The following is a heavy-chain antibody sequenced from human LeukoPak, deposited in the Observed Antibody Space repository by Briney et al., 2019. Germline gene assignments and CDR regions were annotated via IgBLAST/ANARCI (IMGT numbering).Heavy chain of an antibody. Sequence: PSETLSLTCTVSGISIDPYYWTWIRQPAGKGLEWIGRTIPASGSMNCNPSLKSRVTMSVDTSKNQLSLEMTSVTAADTAVYYCMKDGPSWGLLWGLGTLVTVSS. J-gene: IGHJ4*02. V-gene: IGHV4-4*07. D-gene: IGHD3-16*01. CDR2: TIPASGSM. CDR3: MKDGPSWGLL. CDR1: GISIDPYY.